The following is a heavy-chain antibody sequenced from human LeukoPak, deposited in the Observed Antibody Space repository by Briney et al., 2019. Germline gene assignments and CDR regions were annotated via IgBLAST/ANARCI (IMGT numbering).Heavy chain of an antibody. V-gene: IGHV1-24*01. Sequence: GASVKVSCKVSGYTLTELSMHWVRQAPGKGLEWMGGFDPEDGETIYAQKFQGRVTMTEDTSTDTAYMELSGLRSEDTAVYYCATSSSGWYVPAGRLDYWGQGTLVTVSS. CDR1: GYTLTELS. CDR2: FDPEDGET. CDR3: ATSSSGWYVPAGRLDY. J-gene: IGHJ4*02. D-gene: IGHD6-19*01.